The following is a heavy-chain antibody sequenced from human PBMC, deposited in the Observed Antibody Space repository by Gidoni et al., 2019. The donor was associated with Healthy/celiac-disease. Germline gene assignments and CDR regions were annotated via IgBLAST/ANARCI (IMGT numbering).Heavy chain of an antibody. D-gene: IGHD3-22*01. J-gene: IGHJ4*02. CDR2: IYYSGST. CDR1: GGSISSGGYY. V-gene: IGHV4-31*03. Sequence: QVQLQESGPGLVKPSQTLSLTGTFSGGSISSGGYYWSWIRQHPGKGLEWIGYIYYSGSTYYNPSLKSRVTISVDTSKNQFSLKLSSVTAADTAVYYCARSIVVVMFDYWGQGTLVTVSS. CDR3: ARSIVVVMFDY.